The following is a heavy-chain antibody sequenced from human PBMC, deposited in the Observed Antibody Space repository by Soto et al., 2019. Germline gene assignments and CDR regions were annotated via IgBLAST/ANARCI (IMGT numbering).Heavy chain of an antibody. J-gene: IGHJ4*02. CDR3: ARQAPYSSGVRGIDY. CDR2: IYPGDSDT. CDR1: GYSFTSYW. Sequence: GESLKISCKGSGYSFTSYWIGWVRQMPGKGLEWMGIIYPGDSDTRYSPSFQGQVTISADKSISTAYLQWSSLKAPDTAMYYCARQAPYSSGVRGIDYWGQGTLVTVSS. D-gene: IGHD6-19*01. V-gene: IGHV5-51*01.